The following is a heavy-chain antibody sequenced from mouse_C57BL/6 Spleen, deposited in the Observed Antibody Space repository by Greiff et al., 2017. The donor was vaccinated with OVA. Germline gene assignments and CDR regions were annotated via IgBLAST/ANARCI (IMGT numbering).Heavy chain of an antibody. D-gene: IGHD1-1*01. V-gene: IGHV1-7*01. Sequence: QVHVKQSGAELAKPGASVKLSCKASGYTFTSYWMHWVKQRPGQGLEWIGYINPSSGYTKYNQKFKDKATLTADKSSSTAYMQLSSLTYEDSAVYYCARSVTTVVATAPFDYWGQGTTLTVSS. CDR3: ARSVTTVVATAPFDY. CDR2: INPSSGYT. CDR1: GYTFTSYW. J-gene: IGHJ2*01.